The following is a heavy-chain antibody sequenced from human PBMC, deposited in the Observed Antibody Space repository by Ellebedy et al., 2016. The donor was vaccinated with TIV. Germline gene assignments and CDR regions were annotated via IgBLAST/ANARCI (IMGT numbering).Heavy chain of an antibody. Sequence: PGGSLRLSCTASGFYFSGYGMHWVRQAPGKGLEWVAIIWSDGSNKYYADSVKGRFTISTHNSRNTLYLQMTNLRTEDTAVYYCAKGSFPFEDKSERIYSFQYWGQGTLVTVSS. V-gene: IGHV3-30*02. CDR1: GFYFSGYG. D-gene: IGHD3-10*01. J-gene: IGHJ4*02. CDR3: AKGSFPFEDKSERIYSFQY. CDR2: IWSDGSNK.